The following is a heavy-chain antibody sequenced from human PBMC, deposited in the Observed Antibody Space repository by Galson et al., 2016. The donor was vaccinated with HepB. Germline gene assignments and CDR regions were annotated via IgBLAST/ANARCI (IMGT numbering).Heavy chain of an antibody. CDR1: GYKFRDYW. CDR2: IYPGDSDT. J-gene: IGHJ4*02. CDR3: ARLVEARPDSWGY. D-gene: IGHD6-6*01. V-gene: IGHV5-51*01. Sequence: QSGAEVKKPGESLKISCQGSGYKFRDYWIGWVRQKPGKGLECMGIIYPGDSDTKYSPSFQGQVTISVDRSTNSAYLQWSSLKASDTAMYYCARLVEARPDSWGYWGQGTLVTVSS.